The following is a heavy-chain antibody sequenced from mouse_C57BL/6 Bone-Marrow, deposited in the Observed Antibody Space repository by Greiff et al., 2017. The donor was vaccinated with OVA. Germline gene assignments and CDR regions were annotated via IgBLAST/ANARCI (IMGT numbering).Heavy chain of an antibody. D-gene: IGHD1-2*01. J-gene: IGHJ4*01. Sequence: EVMLVESGGDLVKPGGSLKLSCAASGFTFSSYGMSWVRQTPDKRLEWVATISSGGSYTYYPDSVKGRFTISRDNAKNTLYLQMSSLKSEDTAMYYCARHGGSYYYAMDYWGQGTSVTVSS. V-gene: IGHV5-6*01. CDR1: GFTFSSYG. CDR3: ARHGGSYYYAMDY. CDR2: ISSGGSYT.